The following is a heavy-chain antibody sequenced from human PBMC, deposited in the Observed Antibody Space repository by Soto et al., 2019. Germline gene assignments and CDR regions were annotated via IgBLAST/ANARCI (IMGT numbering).Heavy chain of an antibody. D-gene: IGHD4-17*01. CDR1: GGSFSGYY. Sequence: QVQLQQWGAGLLKPSETLSLTCAVYGGSFSGYYWSWIRQTPGKGLEWIGEVNHIGITNYSPSHKSRVTISADISRNQFSRKLSSVTVADTAIYFCARKGALLIGDQGVYFQHWGQGTPVTVSS. CDR2: VNHIGIT. CDR3: ARKGALLIGDQGVYFQH. J-gene: IGHJ1*01. V-gene: IGHV4-34*01.